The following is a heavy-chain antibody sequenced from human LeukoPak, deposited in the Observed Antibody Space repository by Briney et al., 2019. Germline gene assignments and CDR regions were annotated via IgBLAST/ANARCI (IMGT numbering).Heavy chain of an antibody. V-gene: IGHV4-34*01. J-gene: IGHJ4*02. CDR1: GGSFSGYY. CDR2: INHGGST. Sequence: PSETLSLTCAVYGGSFSGYYWNWIRQPPGKGLEWIGEINHGGSTNYNPSLKSRVSISVDTSKNPFSLKLSSVTAADTAVYYCARGRTTYDYVWRSYRPPAYWGQGTLVTVSS. D-gene: IGHD3-16*02. CDR3: ARGRTTYDYVWRSYRPPAY.